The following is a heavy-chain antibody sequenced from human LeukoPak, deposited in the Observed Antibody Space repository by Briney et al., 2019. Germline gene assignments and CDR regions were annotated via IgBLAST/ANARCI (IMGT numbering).Heavy chain of an antibody. CDR3: ARVIPPNYYDSSGYYDY. V-gene: IGHV4-59*01. CDR1: QFTFSSYA. J-gene: IGHJ4*02. Sequence: GSLRLSCADSQFTFSSYAMSWIRQPPGKGLEWIGYIYYSGSTNYNPSLKSRVTISVDTSKNQFSLKLSSVTAADTAVYYCARVIPPNYYDSSGYYDYWGQGTLVTVSS. D-gene: IGHD3-22*01. CDR2: IYYSGST.